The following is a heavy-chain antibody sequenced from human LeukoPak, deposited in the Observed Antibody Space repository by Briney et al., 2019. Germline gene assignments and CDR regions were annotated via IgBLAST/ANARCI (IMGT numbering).Heavy chain of an antibody. CDR3: ARGRQLHLGELFPFAEFFQP. J-gene: IGHJ1*01. CDR1: GYTFTGQY. V-gene: IGHV1-2*02. D-gene: IGHD3-16*01. Sequence: VASVKVSCKTSGYTFTGQYLHWVRQAPGQGLEWMGWINPNSGGTKSAQKSQGRVIMTRDTSISTAYMELRSLSSDDTAVYYCARGRQLHLGELFPFAEFFQPWGQGTLVTVFS. CDR2: INPNSGGT.